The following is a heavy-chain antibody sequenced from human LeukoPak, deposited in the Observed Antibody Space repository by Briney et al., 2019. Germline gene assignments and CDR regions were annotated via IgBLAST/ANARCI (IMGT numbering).Heavy chain of an antibody. J-gene: IGHJ3*02. CDR1: GDSVSSYY. CDR2: IYHSEST. V-gene: IGHV4-59*08. CDR3: ARSNDYSNYHAFDI. Sequence: SETLSLTCTVSGDSVSSYYWSWIRQPPGKGLEWIGNIYHSESTNYNPSLKSRVTISGDTSKNQFSLKLSSVTAADTAVYYCARSNDYSNYHAFDIWGQGTMVTVSS. D-gene: IGHD4-11*01.